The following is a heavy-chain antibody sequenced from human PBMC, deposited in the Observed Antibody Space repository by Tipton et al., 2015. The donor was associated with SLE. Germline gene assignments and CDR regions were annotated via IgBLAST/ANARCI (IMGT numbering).Heavy chain of an antibody. V-gene: IGHV4-59*01. D-gene: IGHD6-19*01. CDR2: IYYSGST. CDR3: ARAGSNGWYNWYFDL. CDR1: GGSISSYY. J-gene: IGHJ2*01. Sequence: TLSLTCTVSGGSISSYYWSWIRQPPGKGLEWIGYIYYSGSTNYNPSLKSRVTISVDTSKNQFSLKLSSVTAADTAVYYCARAGSNGWYNWYFDLWGRGTLVTVSS.